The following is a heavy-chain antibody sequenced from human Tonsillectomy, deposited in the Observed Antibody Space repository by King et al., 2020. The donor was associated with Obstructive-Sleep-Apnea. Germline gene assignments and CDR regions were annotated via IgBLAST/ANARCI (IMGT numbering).Heavy chain of an antibody. CDR2: IWYDGVNK. CDR3: ARERLSYGMDV. Sequence: VQLVESGGGVVQPGRSLRLSCAASGFTFSSYGMHWVRQAPGKGLEGVAVIWYDGVNKYYADSVKGRFTISRDNSKNTLYLQMNSLRAEDTAVYYCARERLSYGMDVWGQGTTVTVSS. J-gene: IGHJ6*02. CDR1: GFTFSSYG. D-gene: IGHD3-22*01. V-gene: IGHV3-33*01.